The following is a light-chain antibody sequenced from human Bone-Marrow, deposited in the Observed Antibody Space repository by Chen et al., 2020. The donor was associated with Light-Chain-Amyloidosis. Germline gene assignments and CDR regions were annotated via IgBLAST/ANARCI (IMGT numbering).Light chain of an antibody. V-gene: IGLV3-21*02. Sequence: SYVLTQPSSVSVAPGQTATIAGGGNDIGSTSVHWYQQTPGQAPRLVVYDDSDRASGIPERLSGSNAGNAVTMTIGRVEAGDDAVYYWQVRDGGSDRPGFGGVTKLSV. CDR3: QVRDGGSDRPG. CDR2: DDS. J-gene: IGLJ3*02. CDR1: DIGSTS.